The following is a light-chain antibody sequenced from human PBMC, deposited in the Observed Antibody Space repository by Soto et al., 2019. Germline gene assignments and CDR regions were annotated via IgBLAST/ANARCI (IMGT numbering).Light chain of an antibody. J-gene: IGLJ1*01. CDR2: EVS. CDR3: SSYAGSDNFV. V-gene: IGLV2-8*01. Sequence: QSALTQPPSASGSPGQSVTISCTGTSSDVGGYNYVSWYQQHPGKVPKLIIYEVSKRPSGVPDRFSGSKSGNTASLTVSGRQGEDEPAYYCSSYAGSDNFVFGTGTKLTVL. CDR1: SSDVGGYNY.